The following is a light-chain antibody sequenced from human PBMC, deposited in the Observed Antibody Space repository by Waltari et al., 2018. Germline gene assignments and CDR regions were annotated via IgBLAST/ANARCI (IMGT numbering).Light chain of an antibody. CDR2: DAS. CDR3: QQRSNFFT. V-gene: IGKV3-11*01. J-gene: IGKJ3*01. Sequence: EIVLTHPPAPPSFPQGDSATLSCRASQSVSSYLAWYQQKPGQAPRLLIYDASNRATGIPARFSGSGSGTDFTLTISSLEPEDFAVYYCQQRSNFFTFGPGTKVDIK. CDR1: QSVSSY.